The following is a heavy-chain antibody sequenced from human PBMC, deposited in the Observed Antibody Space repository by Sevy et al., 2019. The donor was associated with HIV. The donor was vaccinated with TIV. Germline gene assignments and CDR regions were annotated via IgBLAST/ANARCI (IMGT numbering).Heavy chain of an antibody. CDR3: ANKGGSRPNDAFDT. CDR2: IWSDGRFE. V-gene: IGHV3-33*03. J-gene: IGHJ3*02. D-gene: IGHD3-10*01. Sequence: GGSLRLSCAATGFTFSNYAMHWVRQTPGKGLEWVAIIWSDGRFENHVDSVKGRFTISRDNAKNSLYLQMNGLRAEDTAVYYCANKGGSRPNDAFDTWGQGTMVTVSS. CDR1: GFTFSNYA.